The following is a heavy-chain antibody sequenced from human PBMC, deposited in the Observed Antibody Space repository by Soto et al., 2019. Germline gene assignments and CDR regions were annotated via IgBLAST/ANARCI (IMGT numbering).Heavy chain of an antibody. Sequence: PSETLSLTCAVYGGSFSGYYWSWIRQPPGKGLEWIGEINHSGSTNYNPSLKSRVTISVDTSKNQFSLKLSSVTAADTAVYYCARGRRSMVRGINWFDPCGQGTLVTLSS. D-gene: IGHD3-10*01. V-gene: IGHV4-34*01. CDR1: GGSFSGYY. CDR3: ARGRRSMVRGINWFDP. J-gene: IGHJ5*02. CDR2: INHSGST.